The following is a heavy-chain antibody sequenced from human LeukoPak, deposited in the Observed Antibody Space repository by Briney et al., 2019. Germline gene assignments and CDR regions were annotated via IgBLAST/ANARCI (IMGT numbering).Heavy chain of an antibody. V-gene: IGHV1-2*02. Sequence: ASVKVSCKASGYTFTGYYMHWVRQAPGQGLEWMGWINPNSGGTNYAQKFQGRVTMTRDTSISTAYMELSRLRSDDTAVYYCAXDSAQLERYFDYWGQGTLVTVSS. D-gene: IGHD1-1*01. J-gene: IGHJ4*02. CDR3: AXDSAQLERYFDY. CDR2: INPNSGGT. CDR1: GYTFTGYY.